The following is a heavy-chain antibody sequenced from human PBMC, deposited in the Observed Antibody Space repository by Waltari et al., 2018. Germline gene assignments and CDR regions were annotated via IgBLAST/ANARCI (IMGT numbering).Heavy chain of an antibody. CDR3: ARDPPAAPSD. CDR1: GGSISNSSHY. CDR2: VHDSGKS. D-gene: IGHD2-2*01. J-gene: IGHJ4*02. V-gene: IGHV4-39*07. Sequence: QLQLQESGPGLVKPSETLSLTCTVSGGSISNSSHYWGWIRQPPGKGLEWIGSVHDSGKSHYNPSLKSRGTISLDTPKNQFSLKLSSVTAADTAVYYCARDPPAAPSDWGQGTLVIVSS.